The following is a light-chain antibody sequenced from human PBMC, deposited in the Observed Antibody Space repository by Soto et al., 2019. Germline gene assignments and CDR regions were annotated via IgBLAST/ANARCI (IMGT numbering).Light chain of an antibody. CDR3: CSYTGTSTHYV. CDR1: SSDVGSYNL. J-gene: IGLJ1*01. Sequence: QSVLTQPASVSVSPGQSITISCTGTSSDVGSYNLVSWYQQHPGKAPKLMIFEGTKRPSGVSNRFSGSKSGNTASLTISGLQAEDEAEYYCCSYTGTSTHYVFGTGTKVTVL. V-gene: IGLV2-23*01. CDR2: EGT.